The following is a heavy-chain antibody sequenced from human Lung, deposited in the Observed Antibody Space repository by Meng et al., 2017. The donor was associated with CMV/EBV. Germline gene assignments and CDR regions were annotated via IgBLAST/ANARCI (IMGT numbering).Heavy chain of an antibody. J-gene: IGHJ5*01. V-gene: IGHV4-59*01. Sequence: SXTLSLXCTVSRASISTYYWSWIRKPPGKGLEWIGYFYYGGSTNYNPSLKSRVTILVDASKNQFSLKLSSVTAADTAIYYCARSGPCNGGICYSGKFDSWXPGNXVTGAS. D-gene: IGHD2-15*01. CDR2: FYYGGST. CDR1: RASISTYY. CDR3: ARSGPCNGGICYSGKFDS.